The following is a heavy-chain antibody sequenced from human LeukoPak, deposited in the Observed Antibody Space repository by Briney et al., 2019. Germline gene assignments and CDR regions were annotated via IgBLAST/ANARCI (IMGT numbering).Heavy chain of an antibody. CDR3: AREGTDIVATITEWAFDI. V-gene: IGHV3-33*01. CDR1: GFTFSSYG. J-gene: IGHJ3*02. D-gene: IGHD5-12*01. Sequence: PGGSLRLSCAASGFTFSSYGMHWVRQAPGKGLEWVAVIWYDGSNKYYADSVKGRFTISRDNSKNTLYLQMNSPRAEDTAVYYCAREGTDIVATITEWAFDIWGQGPMVTVSS. CDR2: IWYDGSNK.